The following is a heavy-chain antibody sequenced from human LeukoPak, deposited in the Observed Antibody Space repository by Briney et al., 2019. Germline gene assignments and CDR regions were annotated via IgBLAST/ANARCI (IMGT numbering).Heavy chain of an antibody. CDR2: IYSGGNT. CDR1: GLTVSSNY. CDR3: ARYNFYGGTPFDC. V-gene: IGHV3-66*01. Sequence: QPGGSLRLSCAASGLTVSSNYMSWVRQAPGKGLEWVSVIYSGGNTYYTDSVKGRFTISRDNSKNTLYLQMNSLRAEDTAVYYCARYNFYGGTPFDCWGQGTLVTVSS. D-gene: IGHD3-3*01. J-gene: IGHJ4*02.